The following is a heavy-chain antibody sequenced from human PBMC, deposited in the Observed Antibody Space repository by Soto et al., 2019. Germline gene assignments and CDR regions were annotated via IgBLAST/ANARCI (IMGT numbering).Heavy chain of an antibody. D-gene: IGHD3-10*01. Sequence: PSETLSLTCTVSGGSISSSSYYWGWIRQPPGKGLEWIGSIYYSGSTYYNPSLKSRVTISVDTSKNQFSLKLSSVTTADTAVYYCARHRLTMVRGVILHPRPYYFDYWGQGTLVTVSS. CDR2: IYYSGST. CDR1: GGSISSSSYY. V-gene: IGHV4-39*01. CDR3: ARHRLTMVRGVILHPRPYYFDY. J-gene: IGHJ4*02.